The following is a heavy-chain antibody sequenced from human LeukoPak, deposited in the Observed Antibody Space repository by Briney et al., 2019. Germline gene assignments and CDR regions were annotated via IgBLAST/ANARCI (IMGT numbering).Heavy chain of an antibody. Sequence: PGGSLRLSCAASGFTFSSYWMHWVRHAPGKGLVWVSRINSDGSSTSYADSVKGRFTISRDNAKNTLYLQMNSLRAEDTAVHYCARSVAVADFDYWGQGTLVTVSS. CDR2: INSDGSST. CDR1: GFTFSSYW. CDR3: ARSVAVADFDY. D-gene: IGHD6-19*01. V-gene: IGHV3-74*01. J-gene: IGHJ4*02.